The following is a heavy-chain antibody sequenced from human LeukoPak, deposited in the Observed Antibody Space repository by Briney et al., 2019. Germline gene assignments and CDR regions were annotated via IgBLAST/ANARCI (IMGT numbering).Heavy chain of an antibody. CDR1: GYTFTDYN. CDR2: IDPNRGGT. V-gene: IGHV1-2*07. Sequence: ASVKVSCKASGYTFTDYNMHWVRQAPGQGPEWMGWIDPNRGGTNYAHRFQDRVTITRDTSISTVYMELNNLRSDDTAVYYCARDWDQLVPSKGGPPRYFYFMDVWGKGTSVIVSS. D-gene: IGHD2-15*01. J-gene: IGHJ6*03. CDR3: ARDWDQLVPSKGGPPRYFYFMDV.